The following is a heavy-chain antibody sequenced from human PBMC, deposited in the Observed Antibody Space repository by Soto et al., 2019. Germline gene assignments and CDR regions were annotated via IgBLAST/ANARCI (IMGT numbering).Heavy chain of an antibody. CDR2: IIPIFAIS. D-gene: IGHD4-17*01. Sequence: QVQLVQSGAEVKKPGSSVKVSCKASGGTFSKYPISWVRQAPGQGLEWMGGIIPIFAISRYAQKFQGRITITADESTRPAYMDLSSLRSDDTAVYYCARGGDYWDYWGQGTLVTVSS. J-gene: IGHJ4*02. CDR1: GGTFSKYP. CDR3: ARGGDYWDY. V-gene: IGHV1-69*01.